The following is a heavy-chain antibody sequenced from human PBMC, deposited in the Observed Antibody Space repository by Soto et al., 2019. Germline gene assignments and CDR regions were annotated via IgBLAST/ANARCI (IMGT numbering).Heavy chain of an antibody. CDR1: GYTFTSYG. CDR2: ISAYNGNT. V-gene: IGHV1-18*01. Sequence: QVQLVQSGAEVKKPGASVKVSCKASGYTFTSYGISWVRQAPGQGLEWMGWISAYNGNTNYAQKLQGRVTMTTDTSTSTAYMELRSLRSDDTAVYYCARDRSDTSSGWFNWFDPWGQGTLVTVSS. J-gene: IGHJ5*02. D-gene: IGHD6-19*01. CDR3: ARDRSDTSSGWFNWFDP.